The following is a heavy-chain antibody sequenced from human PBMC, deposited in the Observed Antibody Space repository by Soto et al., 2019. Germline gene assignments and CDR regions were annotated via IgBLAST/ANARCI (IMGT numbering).Heavy chain of an antibody. CDR3: ARHARIVATSPFDY. V-gene: IGHV4-59*08. Sequence: SETLSLTCPVSGGSISSYYWSWIRQPPGKGLEWIGYIYYSGSTNYNPSLKSRVTISVDTSKNQFSLKLSSVTAADTAVYYCARHARIVATSPFDYWGQGTLVTVSS. CDR2: IYYSGST. D-gene: IGHD5-12*01. CDR1: GGSISSYY. J-gene: IGHJ4*02.